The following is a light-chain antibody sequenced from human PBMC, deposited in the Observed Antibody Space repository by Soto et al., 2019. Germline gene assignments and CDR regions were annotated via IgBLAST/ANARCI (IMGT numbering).Light chain of an antibody. CDR1: QSVADN. CDR2: GAS. Sequence: EVVMTQSPATLSVSPGERVTLSCRSSQSVADNLAWFQQKPGQGPRLLIYGASTRATGIPARFSGSGSETDFTITISSLRSEDAAVYHCQQYNNWPITFGQGTRLEIK. CDR3: QQYNNWPIT. J-gene: IGKJ5*01. V-gene: IGKV3-15*01.